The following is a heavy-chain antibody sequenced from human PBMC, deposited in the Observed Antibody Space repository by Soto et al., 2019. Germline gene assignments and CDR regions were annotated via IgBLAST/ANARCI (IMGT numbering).Heavy chain of an antibody. D-gene: IGHD2-15*01. V-gene: IGHV4-59*08. CDR3: ARLAVVVVAASESYYYYYMDV. CDR2: IYYSGST. CDR1: GGSISSYY. J-gene: IGHJ6*03. Sequence: SETLSLTCTVSGGSISSYYWSWIRQPPGKGLEWIGYIYYSGSTNYNPSLKSRVTISVDTSKNQFSLKLSSVTAADTAVYYCARLAVVVVAASESYYYYYMDVWGKGTTVTVSS.